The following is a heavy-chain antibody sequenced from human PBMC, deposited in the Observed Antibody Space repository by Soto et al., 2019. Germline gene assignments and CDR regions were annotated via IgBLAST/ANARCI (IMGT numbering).Heavy chain of an antibody. CDR1: GYTFTSYD. CDR2: INPTSEYT. CDR3: ARQVHPGYYFDI. J-gene: IGHJ4*02. V-gene: IGHV1-8*01. Sequence: ASVKVSCKASGYTFTSYDINWVRQAPGQGLEWVGWINPTSEYTAHAQKFQGRVTLTREIPTATAYMELSSLTSEDTAVYFCARQVHPGYYFDIWGPGTLVTVSS.